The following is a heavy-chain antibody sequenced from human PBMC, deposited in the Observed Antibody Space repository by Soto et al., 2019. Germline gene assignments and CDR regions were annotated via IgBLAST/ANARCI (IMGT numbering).Heavy chain of an antibody. J-gene: IGHJ5*02. CDR2: INPSGGST. D-gene: IGHD1-7*01. CDR1: GYTFTSYY. CDR3: ARERITGTTSRYWFDP. Sequence: ASVMVSCKASGYTFTSYYMHWVRQAPGQGLEWMGIINPSGGSTSYAQKFQGRVTMTRDTSTSTVYMELSSLRSEDTAVYYCARERITGTTSRYWFDPWGQGTLVTVSS. V-gene: IGHV1-46*03.